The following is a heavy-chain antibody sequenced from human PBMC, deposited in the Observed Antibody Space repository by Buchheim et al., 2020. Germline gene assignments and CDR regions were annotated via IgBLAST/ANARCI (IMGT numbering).Heavy chain of an antibody. CDR3: ARVPWEDHLGTFDY. V-gene: IGHV3-33*01. J-gene: IGHJ4*02. D-gene: IGHD1-26*01. Sequence: QVQLVESGGGVVQPGRSLRLSCAASGFNFSNYAMDWVRQAPGKGLEWVAVIWYDASNKYYADSVKGRFTVSRDNSKNTVYLQINSLSAEDTAVYYCARVPWEDHLGTFDYWGQGT. CDR1: GFNFSNYA. CDR2: IWYDASNK.